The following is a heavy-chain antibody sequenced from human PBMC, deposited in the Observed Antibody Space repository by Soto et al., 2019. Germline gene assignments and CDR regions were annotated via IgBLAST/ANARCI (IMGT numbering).Heavy chain of an antibody. CDR2: LSSNGIGT. CDR1: GFTVSSFG. V-gene: IGHV3-64D*06. CDR3: VKDMGQAAVGIRYPYGLDV. Sequence: GGSLRLSCSVSGFTVSSFGMHWVRQAPGKGLEHVSTLSSNGIGTYYADSVKGRFTFSRDTSKNTLYLQMSSLRTEETAVYYCVKDMGQAAVGIRYPYGLDVWGLGTTVTVSS. D-gene: IGHD6-13*01. J-gene: IGHJ6*02.